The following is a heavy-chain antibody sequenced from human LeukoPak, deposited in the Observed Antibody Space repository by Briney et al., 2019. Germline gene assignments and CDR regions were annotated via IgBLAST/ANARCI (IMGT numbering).Heavy chain of an antibody. D-gene: IGHD6-19*01. J-gene: IGHJ4*02. CDR2: ISGDGGST. V-gene: IGHV3-43*02. CDR3: AKDAVAGTADY. Sequence: GGSLRLSCAASGFPFEDYDMHCVRQAPGKGLECVSLISGDGGSTYYADSVKGRFTIPRANSKNSLYMQMNSLRAEAPALYYCAKDAVAGTADYWGQGTLVTVSS. CDR1: GFPFEDYD.